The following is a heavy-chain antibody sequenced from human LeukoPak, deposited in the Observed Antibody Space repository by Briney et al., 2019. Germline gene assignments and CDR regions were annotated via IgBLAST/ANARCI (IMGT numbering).Heavy chain of an antibody. CDR3: AREDRPFDY. CDR2: IYYGGGT. D-gene: IGHD2-15*01. Sequence: SETLSLTCTVSDDSITSYYWSWIRQPPGKGLEWIGYIYYGGGTNYNPSVKSRVTISIDTSKNQFSLNLRSVTAADTAVYYCAREDRPFDYWGQGTLVTVSS. CDR1: DDSITSYY. J-gene: IGHJ4*02. V-gene: IGHV4-59*01.